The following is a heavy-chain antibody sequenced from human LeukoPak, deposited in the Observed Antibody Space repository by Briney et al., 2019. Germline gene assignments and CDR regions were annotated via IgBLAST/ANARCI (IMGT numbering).Heavy chain of an antibody. CDR1: GYTFASYD. CDR2: MNPNSGNT. D-gene: IGHD3-22*01. Sequence: GASVKVSCKAPGYTFASYDINWVRQATGQGLEWMGWMNPNSGNTGYAQKFQGRVTMTRNTSISTAYMELSSLRSEDTAVYYCARGPYYYDSSGYYYVGYWGQGTLVTVSS. CDR3: ARGPYYYDSSGYYYVGY. V-gene: IGHV1-8*01. J-gene: IGHJ4*02.